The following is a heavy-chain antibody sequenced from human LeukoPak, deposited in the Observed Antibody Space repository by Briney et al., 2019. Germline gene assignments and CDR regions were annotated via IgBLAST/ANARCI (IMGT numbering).Heavy chain of an antibody. D-gene: IGHD1-26*01. Sequence: PGGSLRLSCAASGFTFSSYGMHWVRHAPGKGLEWVSTISGGGGSTYYADSVKGRFTISRDNSKNTLYLQVNSLRAEDTAVYYCAKGGKWDVTPFDYWGQGTLVTVSS. CDR3: AKGGKWDVTPFDY. CDR2: ISGGGGST. CDR1: GFTFSSYG. J-gene: IGHJ4*02. V-gene: IGHV3-23*01.